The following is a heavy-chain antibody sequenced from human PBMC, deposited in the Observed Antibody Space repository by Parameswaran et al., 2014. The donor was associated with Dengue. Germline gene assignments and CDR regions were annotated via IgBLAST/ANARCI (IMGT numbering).Heavy chain of an antibody. D-gene: IGHD2-2*01. Sequence: VRQMPGKGLEWMGWINPNSGGTNYAQKFQGRVTMTRDTSISTAYMELSRLRSDDTAVYYCARDIVVVPAAKRPVSYYYYGMDVWGQGTTDTVSS. CDR2: INPNSGGT. CDR3: ARDIVVVPAAKRPVSYYYYGMDV. J-gene: IGHJ6*02. V-gene: IGHV1-2*02.